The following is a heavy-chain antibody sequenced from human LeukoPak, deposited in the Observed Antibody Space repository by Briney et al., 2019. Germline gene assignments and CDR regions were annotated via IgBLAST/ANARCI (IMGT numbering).Heavy chain of an antibody. CDR1: GFTFSTYA. CDR3: STTDPFYV. D-gene: IGHD3-10*02. V-gene: IGHV3-23*01. Sequence: GGSLRLSCAVSGFTFSTYAMSWVRQAPGKGPEWGSTINPNGDNTQYADSLKGRFLISRDNAKNTLYLQMNSLRGDDTARYYCSTTDPFYVWGQGTLVTVSS. J-gene: IGHJ4*02. CDR2: INPNGDNT.